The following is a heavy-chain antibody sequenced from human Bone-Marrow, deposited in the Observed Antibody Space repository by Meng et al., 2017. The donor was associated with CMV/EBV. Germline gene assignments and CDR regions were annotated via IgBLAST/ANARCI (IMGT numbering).Heavy chain of an antibody. V-gene: IGHV4-34*01. CDR3: ARGTKQLTYYYYYYGMDV. J-gene: IGHJ6*01. D-gene: IGHD2-2*01. CDR2: INHSGST. CDR1: GGSFSGYY. Sequence: GSLRLSCAVYGGSFSGYYWSWIRQPPGKGLEWIGEINHSGSTNYNPSLKSRVTISVDTSKNQFSLKLSSVTAADMAVYYCARGTKQLTYYYYYYGMDVWGQGTTVTVSS.